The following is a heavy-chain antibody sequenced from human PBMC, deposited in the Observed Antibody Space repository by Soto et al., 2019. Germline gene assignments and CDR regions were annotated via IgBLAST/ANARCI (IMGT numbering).Heavy chain of an antibody. V-gene: IGHV4-59*01. D-gene: IGHD2-21*02. CDR3: ARDLWGYCGTDCYPLDV. CDR2: MYNTGST. CDR1: GGSISGYY. J-gene: IGHJ6*02. Sequence: SETLSLTCTVSGGSISGYYWSWIRQPPGKGLEWIGYMYNTGSTVYNPSFKSRVTISVDTSKNQFSLKLNSVTAVDTAVYYCARDLWGYCGTDCYPLDVWGQGTTVIVSS.